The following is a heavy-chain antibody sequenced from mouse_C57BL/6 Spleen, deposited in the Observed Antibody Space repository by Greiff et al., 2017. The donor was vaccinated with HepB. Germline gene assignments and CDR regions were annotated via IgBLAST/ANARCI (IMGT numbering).Heavy chain of an antibody. V-gene: IGHV5-4*01. CDR1: GFTFSSYA. Sequence: EVKLVESGGGLVKPGGSLKLSCAASGFTFSSYAMSWVRQTPEKRLEWVATISDGGSYTYYPDNVKGRFTISRDNAKNNLYLQMSHLKSEDTAMYYCARDALRLTWFAYWGQGTLVTVSA. CDR2: ISDGGSYT. D-gene: IGHD3-2*02. J-gene: IGHJ3*01. CDR3: ARDALRLTWFAY.